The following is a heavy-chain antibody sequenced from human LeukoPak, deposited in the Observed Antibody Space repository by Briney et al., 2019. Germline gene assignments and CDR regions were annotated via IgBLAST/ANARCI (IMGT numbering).Heavy chain of an antibody. Sequence: SVKVSCKASGGTFSSYAISCVRQAPGQGLEWMGRIIPIFGIANYAQKFQGRVTITADKSTSTAYMELSSLRSEDTAVYYCARDKGAYCSGGSCYSRSDAFDIWGQGTMVTVSS. CDR1: GGTFSSYA. CDR3: ARDKGAYCSGGSCYSRSDAFDI. V-gene: IGHV1-69*04. CDR2: IIPIFGIA. J-gene: IGHJ3*02. D-gene: IGHD2-15*01.